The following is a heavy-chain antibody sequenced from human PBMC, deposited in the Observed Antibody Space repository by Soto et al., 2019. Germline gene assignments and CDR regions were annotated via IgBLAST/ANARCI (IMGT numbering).Heavy chain of an antibody. J-gene: IGHJ4*02. D-gene: IGHD3-10*01. CDR1: GASISSGGYS. Sequence: QLQLQESGSGLVNPSQTLSLTCAVSGASISSGGYSWSWLRQPPGKGLEWIGYIFHSGGTYYNPSLDSRVTISIDRSKNQFSLKLTSLTAADTAVYYCARVRQDYFGSGSLDYWGQGTLVTVSS. V-gene: IGHV4-30-2*01. CDR3: ARVRQDYFGSGSLDY. CDR2: IFHSGGT.